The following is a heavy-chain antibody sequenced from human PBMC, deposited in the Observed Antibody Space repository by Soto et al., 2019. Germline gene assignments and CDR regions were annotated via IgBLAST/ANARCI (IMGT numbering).Heavy chain of an antibody. CDR3: ARDASRDSDQVHTSDY. V-gene: IGHV3-7*01. CDR1: GFTFSSYW. Sequence: PGGSLRLSCAASGFTFSSYWMSWVRQAPGKGLEWVANIKQDGSEKYYVDSVKGRFTISRDNAKNSLYLQMNSLRAEDTAVYYCARDASRDSDQVHTSDYWGQGTLVTVSS. J-gene: IGHJ4*02. CDR2: IKQDGSEK. D-gene: IGHD2-15*01.